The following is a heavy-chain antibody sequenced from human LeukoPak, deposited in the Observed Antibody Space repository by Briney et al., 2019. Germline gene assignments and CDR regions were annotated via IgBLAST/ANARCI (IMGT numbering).Heavy chain of an antibody. D-gene: IGHD5-18*01. CDR2: IYHSGST. Sequence: SETLSLTCTVSGYSISSGYYWGWIRRPPGKGLEWIGSIYHSGSTYYNPSLKSRVTISVDTSKNQFSLKLSSVTAADTAVYYCAGRIQLWSPHHDHYFDYWGQGTLVTVSS. J-gene: IGHJ4*02. CDR3: AGRIQLWSPHHDHYFDY. V-gene: IGHV4-38-2*02. CDR1: GYSISSGYY.